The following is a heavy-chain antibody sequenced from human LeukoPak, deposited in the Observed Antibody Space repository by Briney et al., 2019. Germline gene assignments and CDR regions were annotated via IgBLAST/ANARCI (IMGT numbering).Heavy chain of an antibody. Sequence: PSETPSLTCAVYGGSFSGYYWSWIRQPPGKGLEWIGEINHSGSTNYNPSLKSRVTISVDTSKNQFSLKLSSVTAADTAVYYCARGAGTRMNRGRHHYWGQGTLVTVSS. V-gene: IGHV4-34*01. CDR3: ARGAGTRMNRGRHHY. D-gene: IGHD3-10*01. CDR1: GGSFSGYY. CDR2: INHSGST. J-gene: IGHJ4*02.